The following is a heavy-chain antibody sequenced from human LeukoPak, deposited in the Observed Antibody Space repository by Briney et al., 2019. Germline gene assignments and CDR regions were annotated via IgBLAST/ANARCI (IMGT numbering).Heavy chain of an antibody. CDR1: GVSISSSTYY. CDR2: IYYSGST. CDR3: ARGRRWLQFENAFDI. V-gene: IGHV4-39*01. Sequence: PSETLSLTCTVSGVSISSSTYYWGWIRQPPGTGLEWIGTIYYSGSTYYNPSLKSRVTISVDTSKNQFSLKLSSVTAADTAVYYCARGRRWLQFENAFDIWGQGTMVTVSS. D-gene: IGHD5-24*01. J-gene: IGHJ3*02.